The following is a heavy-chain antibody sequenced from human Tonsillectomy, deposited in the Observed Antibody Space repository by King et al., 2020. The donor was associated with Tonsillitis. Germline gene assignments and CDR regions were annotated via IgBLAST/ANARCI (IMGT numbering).Heavy chain of an antibody. Sequence: VQLVESGGGLVKPGGSLRLSCAASGFSFNNAWMNWVRQAPGKGLEWVGRIKSKTDGGTTDYAAVVKGRFIISRDDSKNTLYLQMNSLKTEDTAVYFCTTLEGGIVXSWGQXTLVIVSX. CDR2: IKSKTDGGTT. CDR1: GFSFNNAW. V-gene: IGHV3-15*01. J-gene: IGHJ5*01. D-gene: IGHD1-26*01. CDR3: TTLEGGIVXS.